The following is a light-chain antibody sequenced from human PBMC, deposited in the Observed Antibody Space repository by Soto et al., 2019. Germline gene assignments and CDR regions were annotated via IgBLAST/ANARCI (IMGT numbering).Light chain of an antibody. Sequence: DIQMTQSPSSLSVSVGDRVTITCRASQDISNYLNWYQQRPGKAPKLLIYDASNLERGVPSRFSGTRSGTHITFAITSLQPEDVATYYCQQSDSLPITFGQGTRLEI. CDR3: QQSDSLPIT. CDR1: QDISNY. V-gene: IGKV1-33*01. J-gene: IGKJ5*01. CDR2: DAS.